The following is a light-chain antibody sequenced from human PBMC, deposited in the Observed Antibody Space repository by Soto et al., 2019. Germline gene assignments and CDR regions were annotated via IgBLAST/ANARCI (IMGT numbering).Light chain of an antibody. V-gene: IGLV2-23*03. J-gene: IGLJ2*01. CDR3: CSYAGSSTFGVV. CDR1: SSDVGSYNV. Sequence: QSALTQPASVSWSPGQSITISCTGTSSDVGSYNVVSWYQQHPGKAPKLMIYEGSKRPSGVSNRFSGSKSGNTASLTISGLQAEDEADYYCCSYAGSSTFGVVFGGGTKLTVL. CDR2: EGS.